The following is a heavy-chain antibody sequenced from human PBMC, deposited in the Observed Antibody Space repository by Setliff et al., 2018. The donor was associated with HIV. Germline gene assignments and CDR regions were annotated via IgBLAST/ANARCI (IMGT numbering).Heavy chain of an antibody. D-gene: IGHD3-16*01. V-gene: IGHV4-38-2*02. CDR1: GYSLSSGFY. CDR3: ARRTIWGDAFDI. CDR2: IFHSGDT. J-gene: IGHJ3*02. Sequence: PSETLSLTCTVSGYSLSSGFYWGWFRQPPGKGLEWVGNIFHSGDTDQNPSLKSRVTLSVETSENQFSLRLNSMTAADTAVYYCARRTIWGDAFDIWGQGTMVTVSS.